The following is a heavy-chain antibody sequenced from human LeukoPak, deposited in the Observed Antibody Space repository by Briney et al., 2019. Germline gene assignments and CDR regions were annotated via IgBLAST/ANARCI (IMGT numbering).Heavy chain of an antibody. CDR3: AKDNGLGILTSYGMDV. J-gene: IGHJ6*02. Sequence: HPGGSLRLSCAASGFTFDDYAMHWVRQAPGKGLEWVSGISWNSGSIGYADSVKGRFTISRDNAKNSLYLQMNSLRAEDTALYYCAKDNGLGILTSYGMDVWGQGTTVTVSS. D-gene: IGHD3-3*01. CDR1: GFTFDDYA. V-gene: IGHV3-9*01. CDR2: ISWNSGSI.